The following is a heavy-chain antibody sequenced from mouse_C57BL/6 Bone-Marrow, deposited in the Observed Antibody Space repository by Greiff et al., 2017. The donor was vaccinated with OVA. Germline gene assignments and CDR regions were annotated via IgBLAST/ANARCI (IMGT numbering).Heavy chain of an antibody. D-gene: IGHD1-1*01. V-gene: IGHV1-78*01. Sequence: QVHVKQSAAELVKPGASVKISFKVSGYTFTDHTIHWMKQRPEQGLEWIGYIYPRDGSTKYNEKFKGKATLTADKSSSTAYMQLNIQSSEDSAVYFWARRVDYYAMDYWGQGTSVTVSS. CDR2: IYPRDGST. CDR1: GYTFTDHT. J-gene: IGHJ4*01. CDR3: ARRVDYYAMDY.